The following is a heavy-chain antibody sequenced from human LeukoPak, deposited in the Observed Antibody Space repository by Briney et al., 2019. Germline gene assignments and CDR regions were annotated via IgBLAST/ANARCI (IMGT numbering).Heavy chain of an antibody. CDR3: ARGSLAARLNLWVDY. D-gene: IGHD6-6*01. Sequence: SETLSLTCTVSGDSISSGSYHWSWIRQPAGKGLGWIGRFYTSGSTNYNPSLKSRVTISVDTSKNQFSLKLSSVTAADTAVYYCARGSLAARLNLWVDYWGQGTLVTVSS. CDR2: FYTSGST. V-gene: IGHV4-61*02. J-gene: IGHJ4*02. CDR1: GDSISSGSYH.